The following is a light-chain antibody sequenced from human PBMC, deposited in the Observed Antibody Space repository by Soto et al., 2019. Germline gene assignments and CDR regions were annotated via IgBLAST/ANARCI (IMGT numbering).Light chain of an antibody. CDR1: QSISSW. V-gene: IGKV1-5*01. Sequence: DIQMTQSPSTLSASVGDRVTITCRASQSISSWLAWYQQKPGKAPKLLIYDASSLESGVPSRFSGSGSGTEFTLTINCLHPDDIATYYCQQYNSYWTFGQGTKVDIK. CDR2: DAS. J-gene: IGKJ1*01. CDR3: QQYNSYWT.